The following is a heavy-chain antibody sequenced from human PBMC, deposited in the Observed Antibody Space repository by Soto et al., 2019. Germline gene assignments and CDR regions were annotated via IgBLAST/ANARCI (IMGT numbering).Heavy chain of an antibody. Sequence: ASVKVSCKASGYTFTSYGISWVRQSPGQGLEWMGGIIRIFGTADYAQKFEGRVTITADESTSTAYMELSSLRSEDTAVYYCATPPAGYYYYGMDVWGQGTTVTVS. V-gene: IGHV1-69*13. J-gene: IGHJ6*02. CDR1: GYTFTSYG. CDR3: ATPPAGYYYYGMDV. CDR2: IIRIFGTA.